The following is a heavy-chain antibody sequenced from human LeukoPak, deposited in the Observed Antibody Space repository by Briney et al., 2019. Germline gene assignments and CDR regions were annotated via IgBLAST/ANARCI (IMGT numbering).Heavy chain of an antibody. J-gene: IGHJ4*02. CDR3: ATGGRRYYAD. CDR1: GFMFSSNT. Sequence: PGGSLRLSCVVSGFMFSSNTLTGVAQPPGRGWEGGANIKEDGSEKHYVDSVKGRSTISRDNAKNSLYLQMNSLRAEDTAVYYCATGGRRYYADWGQGTLVTVSS. V-gene: IGHV3-7*01. CDR2: IKEDGSEK. D-gene: IGHD2/OR15-2a*01.